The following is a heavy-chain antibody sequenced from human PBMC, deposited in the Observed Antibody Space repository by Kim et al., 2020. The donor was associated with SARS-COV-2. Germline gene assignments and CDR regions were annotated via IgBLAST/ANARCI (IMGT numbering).Heavy chain of an antibody. CDR2: IWYDGSNK. CDR3: ARDSCLRYFDWSVCYGMDV. J-gene: IGHJ6*02. CDR1: GFTFSSYG. V-gene: IGHV3-33*01. D-gene: IGHD3-9*01. Sequence: GGSLRLSCAASGFTFSSYGMHWVRQAPGKGLEWVAVIWYDGSNKYYADSVKGRFTISRDNSKNTLYLQMNSLRAEDTAVYYCARDSCLRYFDWSVCYGMDVWGQGTTVTVSS.